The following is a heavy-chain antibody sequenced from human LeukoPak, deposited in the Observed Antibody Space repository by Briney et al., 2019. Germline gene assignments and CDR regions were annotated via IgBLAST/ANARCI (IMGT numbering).Heavy chain of an antibody. CDR1: GFTFSSYA. D-gene: IGHD3-3*01. CDR2: ISGSGGST. CDR3: AKEGDYDFWSGSSFDY. V-gene: IGHV3-23*01. Sequence: GGSLRLSCAASGFTFSSYAMSWVRQAPGKGLEWVSAISGSGGSTYYADSVKGRFTISRDNSKNTLYLQMNSLRAEDTAVYYRAKEGDYDFWSGSSFDYWGQGTLVTVSS. J-gene: IGHJ4*02.